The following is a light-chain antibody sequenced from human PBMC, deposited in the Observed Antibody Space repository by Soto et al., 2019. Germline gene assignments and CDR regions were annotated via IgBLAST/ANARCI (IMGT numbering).Light chain of an antibody. CDR2: GNS. Sequence: QAVVTQPPSVSGAPGQRVTISCTGSSSNIGAGYDVHWYQQLPGTAPKLLIYGNSNRPSGVPDRFSGSKSGTSASLAITGLQAEDEADYYCQSYDSSLSQGVFGTGTKLTVL. V-gene: IGLV1-40*01. J-gene: IGLJ1*01. CDR1: SSNIGAGYD. CDR3: QSYDSSLSQGV.